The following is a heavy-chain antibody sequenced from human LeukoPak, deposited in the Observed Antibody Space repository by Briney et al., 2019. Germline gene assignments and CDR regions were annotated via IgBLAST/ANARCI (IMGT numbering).Heavy chain of an antibody. J-gene: IGHJ4*02. D-gene: IGHD2-2*01. Sequence: GVSLRLFCAASGFRFSRFWMTLVGPAPRKGLEWVANIKDDGRQKYYVHSVKSRFTISRDNAKGSLYLQMDSLRAEDTAVYYCTRDASRGFDYWGQGTLVTVSS. V-gene: IGHV3-7*01. CDR2: IKDDGRQK. CDR1: GFRFSRFW. CDR3: TRDASRGFDY.